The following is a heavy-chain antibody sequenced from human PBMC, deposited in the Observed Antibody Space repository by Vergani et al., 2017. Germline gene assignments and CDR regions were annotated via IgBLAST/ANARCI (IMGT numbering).Heavy chain of an antibody. V-gene: IGHV6-1*01. Sequence: QVQLQQSGPGLVKPSQTLSLTCAISGDSVSSNSAAWNWIRQSPSRGLEWLGRTYYRSKWYNDYAVSVKSRITINPDTSKNQFSLQLNSVTPEDTAVYYCARAPISYSSGWPLDYYYYGMDVWGQGTTVTVSS. D-gene: IGHD6-19*01. J-gene: IGHJ6*02. CDR2: TYYRSKWYN. CDR3: ARAPISYSSGWPLDYYYYGMDV. CDR1: GDSVSSNSAA.